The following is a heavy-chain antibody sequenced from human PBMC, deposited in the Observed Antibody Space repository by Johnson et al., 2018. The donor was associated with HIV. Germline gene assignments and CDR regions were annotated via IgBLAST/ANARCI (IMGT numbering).Heavy chain of an antibody. CDR1: GFTFDDFA. V-gene: IGHV3-30-3*01. Sequence: QMQLVESGGGLVQPGRSLRLSCAASGFTFDDFAMHWVRQAPGKGLEWVAIISYDGSNKYYADSVKGRFTISRDNSKNSLYLQMNSLRAEDTAVYYCAREYEAFDIWGQGTMVTVSS. J-gene: IGHJ3*02. CDR3: AREYEAFDI. CDR2: ISYDGSNK.